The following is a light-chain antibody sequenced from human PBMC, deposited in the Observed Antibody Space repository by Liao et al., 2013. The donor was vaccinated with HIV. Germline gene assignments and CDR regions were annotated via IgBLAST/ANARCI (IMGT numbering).Light chain of an antibody. V-gene: IGLV3-1*01. Sequence: SYELTQSPSVSVSPGQTVAIMCSGDKLGDKYTSWYQQKSGQSPVLVIYEDSKRPPAIPGRSLPPTLGTQPLSLSAGPEAMDEADYYCQALDSGTVVFGGGTEGDRP. CDR3: QALDSGTVV. J-gene: IGLJ3*02. CDR1: KLGDKY. CDR2: EDS.